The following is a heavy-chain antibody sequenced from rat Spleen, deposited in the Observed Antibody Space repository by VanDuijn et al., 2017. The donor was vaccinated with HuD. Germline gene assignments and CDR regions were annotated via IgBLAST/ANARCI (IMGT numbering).Heavy chain of an antibody. CDR1: GFTFSNYD. V-gene: IGHV5S13*01. D-gene: IGHD1-11*01. Sequence: EVQLVESGGGLVQPGRSLKLSCAASGFTFSNYDMAWVRQAPTKGLEWIASISTGGGNTYYRDSVKGRFTISRDNAKNTQYLQMDSLRSEDTATYYCARLNYGGYSDPFFDYWGQGVMVTVSS. CDR2: ISTGGGNT. J-gene: IGHJ2*01. CDR3: ARLNYGGYSDPFFDY.